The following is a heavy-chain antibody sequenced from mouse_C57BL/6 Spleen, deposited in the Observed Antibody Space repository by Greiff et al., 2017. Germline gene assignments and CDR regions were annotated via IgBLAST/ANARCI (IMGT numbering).Heavy chain of an antibody. Sequence: QVQLQQPGAELVMPGASVKLSCKASGYTFTSYWMHWVKQRPGQGLEWIGEIDPSDSYTNYNQKFKGKSTLTVDKSSSTAYMQLSSLTSEDSAVYYCARGATVVAGKAMDYWGQGTSVTVSS. CDR2: IDPSDSYT. CDR3: ARGATVVAGKAMDY. D-gene: IGHD1-1*01. V-gene: IGHV1-69*01. CDR1: GYTFTSYW. J-gene: IGHJ4*01.